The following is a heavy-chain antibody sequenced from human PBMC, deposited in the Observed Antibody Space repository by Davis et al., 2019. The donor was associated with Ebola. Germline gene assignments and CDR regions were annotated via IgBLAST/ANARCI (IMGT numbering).Heavy chain of an antibody. CDR1: GVTFSSYI. D-gene: IGHD1-26*01. J-gene: IGHJ4*02. CDR2: IPRDGIRT. Sequence: HTGGSLRLSCAASGVTFSSYIMNWVRQAPGKGLEWVSRIPRDGIRTTYADSVKGRFTISRDNAKSTLYLQMKNLRAEDTAVYYCARDSIVGPTTFDYWGQGTLVTVSS. CDR3: ARDSIVGPTTFDY. V-gene: IGHV3-74*01.